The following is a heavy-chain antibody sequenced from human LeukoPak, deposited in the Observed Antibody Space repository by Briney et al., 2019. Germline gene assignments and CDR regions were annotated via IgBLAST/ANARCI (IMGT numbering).Heavy chain of an antibody. Sequence: GASVKVSCKASGYTFTSYDISWVRQATGQGLEWMGWMNPNSGDTGYAQNFQGRLNMTRNTSKSTAYMELSSLRSEDTAVYYCARARGYNYGYVDYWGQGTLVTVSS. CDR3: ARARGYNYGYVDY. CDR1: GYTFTSYD. V-gene: IGHV1-8*01. CDR2: MNPNSGDT. D-gene: IGHD5-18*01. J-gene: IGHJ4*02.